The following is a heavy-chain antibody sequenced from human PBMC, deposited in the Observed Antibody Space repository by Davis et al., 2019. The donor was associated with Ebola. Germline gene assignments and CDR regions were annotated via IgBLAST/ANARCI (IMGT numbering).Heavy chain of an antibody. J-gene: IGHJ6*02. CDR2: IIPILGIA. V-gene: IGHV1-69*04. CDR1: GGTFSSYA. Sequence: SVKVSCKASGGTFSSYAISWVRQAPGQGLEWMGRIIPILGIANYAQKFQGRVTITADKSTSTAYMELSSLRSEDTAVYYCARDSLKYCSGGSCYYYGMDVWGQGTTVTVSS. CDR3: ARDSLKYCSGGSCYYYGMDV. D-gene: IGHD2-15*01.